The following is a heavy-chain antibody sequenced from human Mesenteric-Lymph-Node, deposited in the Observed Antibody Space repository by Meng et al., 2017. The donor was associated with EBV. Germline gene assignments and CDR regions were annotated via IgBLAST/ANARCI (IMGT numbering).Heavy chain of an antibody. CDR2: NYYSVTT. V-gene: IGHV4-61*01. CDR1: GRSCNIVTDY. Sequence: HVHLQEPAPWLVDAPDAPALTVTVAGRSCNIVTDYWSWIRQPPGKELECIGYNYYSVTTNYHPAFNGRVIISRAASKNQFSLKLSSVTAAVKSVDYGVRCAAIWHRYFDYWGQGTLVTVSS. J-gene: IGHJ4*02. CDR3: VRCAAIWHRYFDY. D-gene: IGHD6-25*01.